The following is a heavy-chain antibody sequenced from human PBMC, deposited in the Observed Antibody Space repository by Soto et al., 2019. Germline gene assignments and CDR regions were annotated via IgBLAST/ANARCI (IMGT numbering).Heavy chain of an antibody. Sequence: ASVKVSCKASGYTFTGYYMHWVRQAPGQRLEWMGWINPNNGNTKYSQKFQGRVTITRDTSVSTAYMELSSLRSEDTAVYYCARLLGPGTLDYWGQGTLVTVSS. D-gene: IGHD1-26*01. CDR3: ARLLGPGTLDY. CDR2: INPNNGNT. J-gene: IGHJ4*02. CDR1: GYTFTGYY. V-gene: IGHV1-3*01.